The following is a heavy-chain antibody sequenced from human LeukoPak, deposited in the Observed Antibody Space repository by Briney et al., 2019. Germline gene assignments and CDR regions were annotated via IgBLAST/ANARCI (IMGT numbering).Heavy chain of an antibody. D-gene: IGHD6-13*01. J-gene: IGHJ4*02. CDR3: AREAGIAAAVDY. Sequence: SETLSLTSTVSGGSISSYYWSWIRQPQGKGLEWNGYIYYSGSTNYNPSLKSRVTISVDTSKNQFSLKLSSVTAADTAVYYCAREAGIAAAVDYWGQGTLVTVSA. V-gene: IGHV4-59*01. CDR1: GGSISSYY. CDR2: IYYSGST.